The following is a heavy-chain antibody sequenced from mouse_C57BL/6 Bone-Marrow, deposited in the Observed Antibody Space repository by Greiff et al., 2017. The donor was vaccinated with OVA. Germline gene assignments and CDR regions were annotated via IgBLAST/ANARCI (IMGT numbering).Heavy chain of an antibody. CDR1: GYTFTSYW. D-gene: IGHD2-4*01. Sequence: QVQLKQPGAELVKPGASVKLSCKASGYTFTSYWMQWVKQRPGQGLEWIGEIDPSDSYTNYNQKFKGKATLTVDTSSSTAYMQLSSLTSEDSAVYYCARSYDYVDYAMDYWGQGTSVTVSS. CDR2: IDPSDSYT. CDR3: ARSYDYVDYAMDY. J-gene: IGHJ4*01. V-gene: IGHV1-50*01.